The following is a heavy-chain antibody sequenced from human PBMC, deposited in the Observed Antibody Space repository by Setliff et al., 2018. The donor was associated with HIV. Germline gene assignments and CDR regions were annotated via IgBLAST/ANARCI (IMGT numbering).Heavy chain of an antibody. V-gene: IGHV1-18*01. J-gene: IGHJ4*02. D-gene: IGHD6-19*01. Sequence: ASVKVSCKASGYTFTSYGISWVRQAPGQGLEWMGWISAYNGNTNYAQKLQGSVTMTTDTSTSTAYMELRSLRSDDTAVYYCARETNSGYSSGWYEGGVYYFDYWGQGTLVTVSS. CDR3: ARETNSGYSSGWYEGGVYYFDY. CDR1: GYTFTSYG. CDR2: ISAYNGNT.